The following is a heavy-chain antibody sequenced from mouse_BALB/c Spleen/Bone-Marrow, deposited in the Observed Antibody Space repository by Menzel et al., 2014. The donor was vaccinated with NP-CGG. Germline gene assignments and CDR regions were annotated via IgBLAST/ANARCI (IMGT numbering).Heavy chain of an antibody. Sequence: QVQLQQSGAELMKPGASVKISCKATGYTFSSYWIEWVKQRPGHGLEWIGEILPGSGSTNYNEKFKGKDTFTADTSSNTAYMQLSSLTSEDSVVYYCARRGYDGAYWGQATLVTVSA. CDR3: ARRGYDGAY. V-gene: IGHV1-9*01. J-gene: IGHJ3*01. D-gene: IGHD2-14*01. CDR2: ILPGSGST. CDR1: GYTFSSYW.